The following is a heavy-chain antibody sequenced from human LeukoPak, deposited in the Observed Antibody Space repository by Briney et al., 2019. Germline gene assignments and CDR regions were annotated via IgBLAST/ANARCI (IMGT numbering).Heavy chain of an antibody. V-gene: IGHV4-39*07. D-gene: IGHD2-21*02. CDR3: ARGLLVALTAIPYRPRMAWFDP. J-gene: IGHJ5*02. CDR2: IYYSGST. CDR1: GGSISSSSYY. Sequence: SETLSLTCTVSGGSISSSSYYWGWIRQPPGKGLEWIGSIYYSGSTYYNPSLKSRVTISVDTSKNQFSLKLSSVTAADTAVYYCARGLLVALTAIPYRPRMAWFDPWGQGTLVTVSS.